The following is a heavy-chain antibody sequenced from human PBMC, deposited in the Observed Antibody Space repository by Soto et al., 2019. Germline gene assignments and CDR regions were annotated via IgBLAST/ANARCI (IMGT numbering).Heavy chain of an antibody. CDR2: IYYSGST. D-gene: IGHD3-22*01. CDR3: SRGVTVYYYDSSGGNWFDP. Sequence: PSETLSLTCTVSGGSISSGDYYWSWIRQPPGKGLEWIGYIYYSGSTDYNPSLKSRVTISVDTSKKQFSLKLSSVTAADTAVYYCSRGVTVYYYDSSGGNWFDPWGQGTLVTVSS. CDR1: GGSISSGDYY. J-gene: IGHJ5*02. V-gene: IGHV4-30-4*02.